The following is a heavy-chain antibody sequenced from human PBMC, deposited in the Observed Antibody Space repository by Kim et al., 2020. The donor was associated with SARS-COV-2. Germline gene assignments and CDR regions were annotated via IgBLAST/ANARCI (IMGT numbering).Heavy chain of an antibody. D-gene: IGHD3-10*01. J-gene: IGHJ4*02. V-gene: IGHV3-23*01. Sequence: YADPGNGRLTISRDKSKNTLYLQMNSLRAEDTAVYYCAKAPLFARGYFDYWGQGTLVTVSS. CDR3: AKAPLFARGYFDY.